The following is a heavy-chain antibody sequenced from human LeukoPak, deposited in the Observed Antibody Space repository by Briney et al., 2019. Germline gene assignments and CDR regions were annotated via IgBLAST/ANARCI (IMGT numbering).Heavy chain of an antibody. CDR2: IYHSGSP. CDR1: GYSISSGYY. V-gene: IGHV4-38-2*01. CDR3: ARALGTMVRGTNYYYYYYMDV. J-gene: IGHJ6*03. Sequence: PSETLSLTCAVSGYSISSGYYWGWIRQPPGKGLEWIGSIYHSGSPYYNPSLKSRVTISVDTSKNQFPLKLSSVTAADTAVYYCARALGTMVRGTNYYYYYYMDVWGKGTTVTVSS. D-gene: IGHD3-10*01.